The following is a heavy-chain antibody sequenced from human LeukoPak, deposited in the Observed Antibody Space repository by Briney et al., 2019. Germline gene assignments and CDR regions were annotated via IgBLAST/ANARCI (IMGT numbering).Heavy chain of an antibody. J-gene: IGHJ4*02. CDR1: GGSISTYY. CDR3: ARGKFLRYSSSSQNFDY. V-gene: IGHV4-59*01. D-gene: IGHD6-6*01. Sequence: SETLSLTCTVSGGSISTYYWSWIRQPPGKGLEWIGYIYYSGSTNYNPSLKSRVTISVDTSKNQFSQKLNSVTAADTAVYYCARGKFLRYSSSSQNFDYWGQGTLVTVSS. CDR2: IYYSGST.